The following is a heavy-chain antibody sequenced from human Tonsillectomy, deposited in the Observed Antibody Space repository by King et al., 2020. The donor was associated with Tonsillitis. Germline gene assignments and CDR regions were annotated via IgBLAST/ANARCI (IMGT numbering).Heavy chain of an antibody. CDR1: GFTFSTYW. CDR3: ASYYDSSGSSGFDY. CDR2: IKQDGSEK. J-gene: IGHJ4*02. Sequence: QLVQSGGGLVQPGGSLRLSCAASGFTFSTYWMTWVRQAPGKGLEWVANIKQDGSEKYYVESVKGRFTISRDNAKKSLYLQMNSLRAEDTAVYYFASYYDSSGSSGFDYWGQGTLVTVSS. V-gene: IGHV3-7*01. D-gene: IGHD3-22*01.